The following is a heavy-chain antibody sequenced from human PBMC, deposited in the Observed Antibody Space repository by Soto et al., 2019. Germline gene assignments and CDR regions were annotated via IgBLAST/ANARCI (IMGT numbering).Heavy chain of an antibody. CDR2: IRSKPNNFAT. V-gene: IGHV3-73*02. Sequence: EVQLVQSGGGLVQPGGSLKLSCSASGFTFSGSDIHWVRQASGRGLEWLGRIRSKPNNFATVYGESVRGRVTFSRDDSQNTAYLQLNSLKSEDTAVYYCARHFSRSYGMDAWGLGTTVTVS. CDR1: GFTFSGSD. D-gene: IGHD3-10*01. CDR3: ARHFSRSYGMDA. J-gene: IGHJ6*02.